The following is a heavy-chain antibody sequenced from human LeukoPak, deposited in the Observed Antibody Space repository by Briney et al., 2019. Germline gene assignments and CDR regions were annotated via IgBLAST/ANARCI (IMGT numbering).Heavy chain of an antibody. CDR1: GFTFSSYG. CDR3: AKRRYTYDGFDL. V-gene: IGHV3-23*01. D-gene: IGHD5-18*01. Sequence: GGSLRLSCAASGFTFSSYGMSWVRQAPGKVLEWVSSISGSGGSTYYADSVKGRFTISRDNSKNTLYLQMNSLRAEDTAVYYCAKRRYTYDGFDLWGQGTMVTVSS. J-gene: IGHJ3*01. CDR2: ISGSGGST.